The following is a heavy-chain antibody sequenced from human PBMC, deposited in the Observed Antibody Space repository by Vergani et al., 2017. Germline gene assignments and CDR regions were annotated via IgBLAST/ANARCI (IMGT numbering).Heavy chain of an antibody. CDR1: GFTFSSYG. CDR3: ARAPEGDIRYFDWLPSAFDI. V-gene: IGHV3-30*03. Sequence: QVQLVESGGGVVQPGRSLRLSCAASGFTFSSYGMHWVRQAPGKGLEWVAVISYDGSNKYYADSVKGRFTISRDNSKNTLYLQMNSLRAEDTAVYYCARAPEGDIRYFDWLPSAFDIWGQGTMVTVSS. D-gene: IGHD3-9*01. J-gene: IGHJ3*02. CDR2: ISYDGSNK.